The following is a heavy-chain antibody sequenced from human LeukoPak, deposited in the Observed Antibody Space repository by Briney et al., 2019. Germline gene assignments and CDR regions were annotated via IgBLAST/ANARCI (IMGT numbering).Heavy chain of an antibody. Sequence: ASVKVSCKASGYTFTSYFIHWVRQAPGQGLEWMGIINPSGRTTSYAHKFQGRVTMTRDTSTSTVYMELSSLRSEDTAVYYCARGESSTKFGYWGQGTLVTVSS. J-gene: IGHJ4*02. CDR1: GYTFTSYF. D-gene: IGHD6-13*01. CDR2: INPSGRTT. CDR3: ARGESSTKFGY. V-gene: IGHV1-46*01.